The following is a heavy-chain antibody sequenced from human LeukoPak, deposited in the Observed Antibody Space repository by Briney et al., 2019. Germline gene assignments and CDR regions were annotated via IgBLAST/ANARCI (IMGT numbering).Heavy chain of an antibody. Sequence: PGGSLRLSCAASGFTFSSYWMHWVRQAPGKGLEWVAVISYDGSNEYYAGSVKGRFTISRDSSKNTLYLQMNSLRAEDTAVYYCARAGGHYNWNFGDAIDIWGQGTMVTVSS. CDR1: GFTFSSYW. CDR2: ISYDGSNE. J-gene: IGHJ3*02. CDR3: ARAGGHYNWNFGDAIDI. V-gene: IGHV3-30*03. D-gene: IGHD1-20*01.